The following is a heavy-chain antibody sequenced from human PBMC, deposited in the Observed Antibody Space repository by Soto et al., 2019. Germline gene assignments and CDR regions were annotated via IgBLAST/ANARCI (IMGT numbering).Heavy chain of an antibody. Sequence: SETLSLTCTVSGGSFSGYYWSWIRQPPGKGLEWIGEINHSGSTNYNPSLKSRVTISVDTSKNQFSLKLSSVTAADTAVYYCARHSPTVTLDYWGQGTLVTVSS. CDR3: ARHSPTVTLDY. CDR2: INHSGST. J-gene: IGHJ4*02. V-gene: IGHV4-34*01. D-gene: IGHD4-17*01. CDR1: GGSFSGYY.